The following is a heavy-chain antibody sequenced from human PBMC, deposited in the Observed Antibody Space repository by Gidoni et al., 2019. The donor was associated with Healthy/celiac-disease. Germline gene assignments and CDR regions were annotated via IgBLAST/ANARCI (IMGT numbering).Heavy chain of an antibody. CDR1: GLPSGSYG. J-gene: IGHJ4*02. CDR3: ARDADYGGNSPGDY. Sequence: QVQLVESGGGLFQPGSSLSLSFPASGLPSGSYGMHWVRQAPGKGLEWVAVIWYDGSNKYYADSVKGRFTISRDNSKNTLYLQMNSLRAEDTAVYYCARDADYGGNSPGDYWGQGTLVTVSS. D-gene: IGHD4-17*01. CDR2: IWYDGSNK. V-gene: IGHV3-33*01.